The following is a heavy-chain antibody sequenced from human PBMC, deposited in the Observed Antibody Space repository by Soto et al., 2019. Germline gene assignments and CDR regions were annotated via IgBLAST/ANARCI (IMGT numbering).Heavy chain of an antibody. Sequence: GGSLRLSCAGSGFTFNMYWMHWVRQVPGKGPVWVARIYNDGTYADYADSVKGRFTISRDNAKDTLYLQMNDLRAEDSALYHCGRGPRATLAGAGAEWGEGLLVTVCS. V-gene: IGHV3-74*01. D-gene: IGHD2-15*01. CDR2: IYNDGTYA. CDR1: GFTFNMYW. CDR3: GRGPRATLAGAGAE. J-gene: IGHJ4*02.